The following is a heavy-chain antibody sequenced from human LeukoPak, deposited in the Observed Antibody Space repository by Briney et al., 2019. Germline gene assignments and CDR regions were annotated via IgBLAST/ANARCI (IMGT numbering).Heavy chain of an antibody. Sequence: GGSLRLSCATSGFTFSSNWMSWVRHAPGRGLEWVANIKPDGSAEYYAASVKGRFTVSRDNAKNSLYLQMNSLIAEDTAVYYCARANNSSWHNWGQGTLVTVSS. V-gene: IGHV3-7*01. CDR2: IKPDGSAE. CDR1: GFTFSSNW. D-gene: IGHD6-13*01. CDR3: ARANNSSWHN. J-gene: IGHJ4*02.